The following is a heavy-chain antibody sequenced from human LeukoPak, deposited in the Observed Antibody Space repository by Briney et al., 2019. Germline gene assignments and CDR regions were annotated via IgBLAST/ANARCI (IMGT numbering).Heavy chain of an antibody. CDR2: ISGSGGST. CDR3: ARVAYYRVTADQITDAFDV. D-gene: IGHD2-21*02. J-gene: IGHJ3*01. Sequence: GGSLRLSCAASGFSFNSYAMSWVRQAPGKGLEWVSAISGSGGSTYYADSVKGRFTISRDNSKNTLYLQMNSLRAGDTAVYFCARVAYYRVTADQITDAFDVWGHGTVVTVSS. CDR1: GFSFNSYA. V-gene: IGHV3-23*01.